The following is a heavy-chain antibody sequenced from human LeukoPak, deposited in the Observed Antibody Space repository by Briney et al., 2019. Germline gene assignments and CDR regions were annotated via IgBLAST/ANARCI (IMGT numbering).Heavy chain of an antibody. CDR2: ISGSGGST. CDR3: ARDISGGYGMDV. D-gene: IGHD2-15*01. CDR1: GFTFSSYA. J-gene: IGHJ6*02. V-gene: IGHV3-23*01. Sequence: GGSLRLSCAASGFTFSSYAMSWVRQAPGKGLEWVSAISGSGGSTYYADSVKGRFTISRDNSKNTLYLQMNSLRAEDTAVYYCARDISGGYGMDVWGQGTTVTVSS.